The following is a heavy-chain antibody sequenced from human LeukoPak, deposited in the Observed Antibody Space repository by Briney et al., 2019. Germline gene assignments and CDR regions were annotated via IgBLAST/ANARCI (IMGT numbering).Heavy chain of an antibody. CDR1: GYTFTGYY. V-gene: IGHV1-2*02. CDR2: INPNSGGT. D-gene: IGHD4-17*01. Sequence: ASVKVSCKASGYTFTGYYMHWVRQAPGQGLEWMGWINPNSGGTNYAQKFQGRVTITRNTSISTAYMELSSLRSEDTAVYYCARVLYGDYGDYFDYWGQGTLVTVSS. CDR3: ARVLYGDYGDYFDY. J-gene: IGHJ4*02.